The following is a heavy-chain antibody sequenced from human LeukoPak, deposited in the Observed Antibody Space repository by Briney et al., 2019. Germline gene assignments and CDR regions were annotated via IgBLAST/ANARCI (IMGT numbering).Heavy chain of an antibody. CDR1: GFTFDDYA. D-gene: IGHD3-22*01. V-gene: IGHV3-9*03. CDR3: AKDAGNYYDSSGYYFDY. Sequence: PGGSLRLSCAASGFTFDDYAMHWVRQAPGKGLEWVSGISWNSGSIGYADSVKGRFTISRDNAKNSLYLQMDSLRAEDMALYYCAKDAGNYYDSSGYYFDYWGQGTLVTVSS. CDR2: ISWNSGSI. J-gene: IGHJ4*02.